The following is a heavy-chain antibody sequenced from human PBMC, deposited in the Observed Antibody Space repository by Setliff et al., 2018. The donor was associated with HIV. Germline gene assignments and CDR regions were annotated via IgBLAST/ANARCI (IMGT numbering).Heavy chain of an antibody. CDR1: GYTFTSYG. Sequence: GASVKVSCKASGYTFTSYGISWVRQAPGQGLEWMGGVIPVFGTGNYAQKFQGRVTITTDESTRTAYMELRSLRSEDTAVYYCARVPSPFVQEGYFDDWGQGTLVTVSS. V-gene: IGHV1-69*05. J-gene: IGHJ4*01. D-gene: IGHD3-3*01. CDR3: ARVPSPFVQEGYFDD. CDR2: VIPVFGTG.